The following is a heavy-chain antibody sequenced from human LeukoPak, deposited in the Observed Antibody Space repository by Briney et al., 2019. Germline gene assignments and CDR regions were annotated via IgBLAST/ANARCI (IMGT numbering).Heavy chain of an antibody. J-gene: IGHJ4*02. CDR1: GGFISSSSYY. D-gene: IGHD2-8*01. Sequence: SETLSLTCTVSGGFISSSSYYWGWIRQPPGKGLEWIGSIFYSGSSYYTPSLKSRLTISVDTSKDQFSLKLASVTAADTAVYYCAASGYSTRWYYYDFWGQGTLVTVSS. CDR3: AASGYSTRWYYYDF. V-gene: IGHV4-39*01. CDR2: IFYSGSS.